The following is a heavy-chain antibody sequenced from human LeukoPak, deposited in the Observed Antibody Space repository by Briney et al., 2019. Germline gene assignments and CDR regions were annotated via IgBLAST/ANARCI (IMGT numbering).Heavy chain of an antibody. CDR3: AGGWGLNDFDY. D-gene: IGHD2-21*02. J-gene: IGHJ4*02. V-gene: IGHV1-2*02. Sequence: VASVKVSCKASGYTFTGYYMHWVRQAPGQGLEWMGWINPNSGGTNYAQKFQGRVTMTRDTSISTAYMELSSLRSEDTAVYYCAGGWGLNDFDYWGQGTLVTVSS. CDR2: INPNSGGT. CDR1: GYTFTGYY.